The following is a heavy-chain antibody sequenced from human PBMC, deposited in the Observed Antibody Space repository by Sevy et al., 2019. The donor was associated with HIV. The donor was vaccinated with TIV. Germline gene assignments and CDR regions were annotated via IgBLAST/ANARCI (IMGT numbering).Heavy chain of an antibody. V-gene: IGHV3-30-3*01. J-gene: IGHJ6*02. D-gene: IGHD4-17*01. CDR1: GFAFTNYYA. CDR3: ARPRANYVDHYFFYAMDV. Sequence: GGSLRLSCAASGFAFTNYYAMHWVRQAPGKGLEWVALISYDGSDKYYADSVKGRFTISRDNFKNKRYLQMNSLTTEDTAVYYCARPRANYVDHYFFYAMDVWGQGTTVTVSS. CDR2: ISYDGSDK.